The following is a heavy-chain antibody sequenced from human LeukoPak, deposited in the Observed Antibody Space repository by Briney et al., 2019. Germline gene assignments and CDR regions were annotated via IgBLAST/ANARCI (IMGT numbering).Heavy chain of an antibody. D-gene: IGHD3-3*01. CDR2: ISGSGGST. V-gene: IGHV3-23*01. J-gene: IGHJ4*02. Sequence: GGSLRLSCAASGFTFSSYAMSWVRQAPGKGLEWVSAISGSGGSTYYADSVKGRFTISRDDSKNTLYLQMNSLRAEDTAVYYCAKRTPDYDFWSGYHYWGQGTLVTVSS. CDR3: AKRTPDYDFWSGYHY. CDR1: GFTFSSYA.